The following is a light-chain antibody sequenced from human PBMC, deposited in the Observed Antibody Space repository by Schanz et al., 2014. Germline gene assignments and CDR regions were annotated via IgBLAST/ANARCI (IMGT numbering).Light chain of an antibody. J-gene: IGKJ1*01. Sequence: EIVMTQSPATLSVSPGERATLSCRASQSVSDNLAWYQQKPGQAPRLLIYGASTRATGVPARFSGSGSGTEFTLTISSLQSEDFAVYYCQQYNNWPLTFGQGPKVEVK. V-gene: IGKV3-15*01. CDR2: GAS. CDR1: QSVSDN. CDR3: QQYNNWPLT.